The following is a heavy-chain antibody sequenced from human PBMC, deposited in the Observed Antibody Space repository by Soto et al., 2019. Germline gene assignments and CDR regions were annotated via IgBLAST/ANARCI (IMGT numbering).Heavy chain of an antibody. J-gene: IGHJ3*02. CDR3: ARQIWQLSDAFDI. CDR1: GYSFTSYW. CDR2: IYPGDFDI. Sequence: PGESLKISCKGSGYSFTSYWIGWVRQMPGKGLEWMGIIYPGDFDIRYSPSFQGQVTISVDSSISTAYLQWSSLKASDTAMYYCARQIWQLSDAFDIWGQGTMVTVSS. V-gene: IGHV5-51*01. D-gene: IGHD6-13*01.